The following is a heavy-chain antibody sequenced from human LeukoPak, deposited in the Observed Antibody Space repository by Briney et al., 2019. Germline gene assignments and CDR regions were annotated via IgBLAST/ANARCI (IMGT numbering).Heavy chain of an antibody. Sequence: GGSLRLSCAASGFTVSSNYMSWVRQAPGKGPEWVSVIYSVGTTYYADSVKGRFTISRDSSKNTVYLQMNSLRVEDTAVYYCARTIAAAFDYWGQGTLVTVSS. CDR1: GFTVSSNY. CDR3: ARTIAAAFDY. CDR2: IYSVGTT. D-gene: IGHD6-13*01. V-gene: IGHV3-66*02. J-gene: IGHJ4*02.